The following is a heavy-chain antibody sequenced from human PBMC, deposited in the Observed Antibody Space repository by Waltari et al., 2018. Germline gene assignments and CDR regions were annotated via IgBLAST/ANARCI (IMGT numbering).Heavy chain of an antibody. CDR3: ARETSSEKGFDY. CDR2: IYYTGNT. D-gene: IGHD3-10*01. J-gene: IGHJ4*02. Sequence: QLQLQESGPRLVKASETLSLTCTVSGDSVSSSSYYWGWIRQPPGKGLEWIGGIYYTGNTFQNPSLKSRVSISIGTYKNQFSLRLRSVTAADTAVYYCARETSSEKGFDYWGQGTLVTVSP. V-gene: IGHV4-39*07. CDR1: GDSVSSSSYY.